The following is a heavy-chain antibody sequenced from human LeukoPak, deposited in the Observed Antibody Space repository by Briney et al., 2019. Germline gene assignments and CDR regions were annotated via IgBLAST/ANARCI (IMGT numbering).Heavy chain of an antibody. CDR2: TNPNSGGT. D-gene: IGHD2-15*01. J-gene: IGHJ4*02. CDR3: AREDGGSCYAY. Sequence: ASVKVSCKASGYTFTGYYMHWVRQAPGQGLELMGWTNPNSGGTNYAQKFQGTVTMTRDTSISTAYMALRRPKTDDPAVYYCAREDGGSCYAYWGQGALVTVSS. V-gene: IGHV1-2*02. CDR1: GYTFTGYY.